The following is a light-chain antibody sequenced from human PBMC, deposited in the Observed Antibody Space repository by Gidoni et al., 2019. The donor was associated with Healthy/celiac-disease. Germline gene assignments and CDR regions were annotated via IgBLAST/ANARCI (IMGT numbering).Light chain of an antibody. V-gene: IGKV1-39*01. CDR3: QQSYSTLPRT. CDR2: AAS. CDR1: QSISSY. J-gene: IGKJ4*01. Sequence: DIQMTLSTSSLSASVGDRVTITSRASQSISSYLNGYQQKPGKAPKLLIYAASSLQSGVPSRFSGSGSGTDFTLTISSLQPEDFATYYCQQSYSTLPRTFXEXTKVEIK.